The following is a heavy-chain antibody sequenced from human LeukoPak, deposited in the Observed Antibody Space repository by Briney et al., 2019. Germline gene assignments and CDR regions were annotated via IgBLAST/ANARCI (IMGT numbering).Heavy chain of an antibody. CDR1: GYTFTSYD. CDR3: ARVREDCSSTSCYPRFDP. CDR2: MNPNSGNT. J-gene: IGHJ5*02. V-gene: IGHV1-8*01. Sequence: ASVKVSCKASGYTFTSYDINWVRQATGQGLEWMGWMNPNSGNTGYAQKFQGRVTMTRNTSISTAYVELSSLRSEDTAVYYCARVREDCSSTSCYPRFDPWGQGTLVTVSS. D-gene: IGHD2-2*01.